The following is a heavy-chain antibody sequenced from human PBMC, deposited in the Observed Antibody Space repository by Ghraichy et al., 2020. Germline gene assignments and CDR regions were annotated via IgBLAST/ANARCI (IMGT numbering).Heavy chain of an antibody. V-gene: IGHV4-39*01. D-gene: IGHD2-2*01. CDR1: GGSISSSSYY. Sequence: SETLSLTCTVSGGSISSSSYYWGWIRQPPGKGLEWIGSIYYSGSTYYNPSLKSRVTISVDTSKNQFSLKLSSVTAADTAVYYCARRDRDSTFGYFDLWGRGTLVTVSS. CDR3: ARRDRDSTFGYFDL. CDR2: IYYSGST. J-gene: IGHJ2*01.